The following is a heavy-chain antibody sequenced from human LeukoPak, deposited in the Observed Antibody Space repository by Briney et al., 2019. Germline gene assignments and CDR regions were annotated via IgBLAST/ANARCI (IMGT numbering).Heavy chain of an antibody. J-gene: IGHJ4*02. CDR2: IKQDGSEK. CDR3: ARDRDYYDSSGYSFDY. V-gene: IGHV3-7*01. CDR1: GFTFSSYW. Sequence: GGSLRLSCAASGFTFSSYWMSWVRQAPGKGLEWVANIKQDGSEKYYVDSVKSRFTISRDNAKNSLYLQMNSLRAEDTAVYYCARDRDYYDSSGYSFDYWGQGTLVTVSS. D-gene: IGHD3-22*01.